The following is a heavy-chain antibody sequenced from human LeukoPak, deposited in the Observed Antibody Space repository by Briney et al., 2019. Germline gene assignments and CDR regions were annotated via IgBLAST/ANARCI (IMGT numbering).Heavy chain of an antibody. Sequence: GGSLRLSCAPSGFTFSSYAMSWVRQAPGKGLEWVSAISGSAGSTYYADSVKARFTISRDNSKNTLYLQMNSLRAEDTAVYYCAKERVGDFQHWGQGTLVTVSS. CDR3: AKERVGDFQH. V-gene: IGHV3-23*01. CDR2: ISGSAGST. D-gene: IGHD2-2*01. J-gene: IGHJ1*01. CDR1: GFTFSSYA.